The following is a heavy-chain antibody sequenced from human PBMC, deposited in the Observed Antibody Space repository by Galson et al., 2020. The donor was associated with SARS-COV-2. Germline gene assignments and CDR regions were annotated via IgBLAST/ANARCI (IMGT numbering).Heavy chain of an antibody. Sequence: ASVKVSCKASGYTFTDYYIHWVRQAPGQGLEWMGWINHKSGGTNYAQKFEGRVTMTRDTSITTAYMELSRLMADDTAVYYCASLRYYDVLTGYIVDVWGQGTMVTVCS. J-gene: IGHJ6*02. V-gene: IGHV1-2*02. D-gene: IGHD3-9*01. CDR2: INHKSGGT. CDR3: ASLRYYDVLTGYIVDV. CDR1: GYTFTDYY.